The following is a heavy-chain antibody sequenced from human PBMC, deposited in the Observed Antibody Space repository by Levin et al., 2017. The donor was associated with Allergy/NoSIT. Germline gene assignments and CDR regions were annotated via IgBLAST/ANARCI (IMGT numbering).Heavy chain of an antibody. J-gene: IGHJ6*03. CDR2: IYYGGST. D-gene: IGHD1-1*01. Sequence: SETLSLTCTVSGGSISSVSHYWGWIRQPPGKGLEWIGGIYYGGSTYYNPSLKGRVTLSVDTPKNQFALKLSTVTAADTAVYYCARLPKQRVGSASYYYYMDVWGKGTAVTVSS. CDR1: GGSISSVSHY. CDR3: ARLPKQRVGSASYYYYMDV. V-gene: IGHV4-39*01.